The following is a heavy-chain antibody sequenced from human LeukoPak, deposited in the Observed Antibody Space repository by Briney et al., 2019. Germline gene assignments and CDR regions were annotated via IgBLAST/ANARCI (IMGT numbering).Heavy chain of an antibody. CDR1: GYTFTTLD. CDR2: MSPNSGDT. J-gene: IGHJ4*02. CDR3: ASNPPNTGDFY. Sequence: GASVKVSCKTSGYTFTTLDINWLRQAPGQGLEWMGWMSPNSGDTGYAQKFQGRVSMTRDIFKSTAYMELSSLRSEDTAIYYCASNPPNTGDFYWGLGTLVPSPQ. D-gene: IGHD1-1*01. V-gene: IGHV1-8*01.